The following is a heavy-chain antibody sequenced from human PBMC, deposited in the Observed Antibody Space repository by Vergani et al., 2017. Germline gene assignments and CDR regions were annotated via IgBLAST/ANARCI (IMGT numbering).Heavy chain of an antibody. CDR3: ARLGQQLVPRNQAPDY. J-gene: IGHJ4*02. V-gene: IGHV1-69*13. CDR1: GGTFSSYA. CDR2: IISIFGTA. D-gene: IGHD6-13*01. Sequence: QGQLAQSGAEVKKPGSSVKVSCKASGGTFSSYAISWVRQAPGQGLEWMGRIISIFGTANYAQKFQGRVTITADESTSTAYMELSSLRSEETAVYYCARLGQQLVPRNQAPDYWGQGTLVTVSS.